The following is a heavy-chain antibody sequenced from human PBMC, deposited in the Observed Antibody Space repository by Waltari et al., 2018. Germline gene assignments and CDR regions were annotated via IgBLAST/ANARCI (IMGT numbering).Heavy chain of an antibody. V-gene: IGHV3-48*04. J-gene: IGHJ4*02. Sequence: EVQLVESGGGLVQPGGSLRLSCAASGFTFSSYSMNWVRQAPGKGLEWVSYISSSSSTIYYADSVKGRFTISRDNAKNSLYLQLNSLRAEDTAVYYCARDRVAARPDVASYYFDYWGQGTLVTVSS. CDR2: ISSSSSTI. CDR3: ARDRVAARPDVASYYFDY. D-gene: IGHD6-6*01. CDR1: GFTFSSYS.